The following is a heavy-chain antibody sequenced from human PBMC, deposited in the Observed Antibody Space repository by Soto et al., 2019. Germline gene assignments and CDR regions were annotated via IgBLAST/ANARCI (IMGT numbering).Heavy chain of an antibody. CDR2: VYPTGDT. J-gene: IGHJ5*01. Sequence: QVQLQESGPGLVKPSETLSLTCTVSGGAINDYYWSWIRQPAGKGLEWIGRVYPTGDTNYNPSLKSRVTLSLYSSENQFSLKLTSVSAADTAVYYCARYAPSTGWFDSWGQGTPVTVSS. CDR1: GGAINDYY. V-gene: IGHV4-4*07. CDR3: ARYAPSTGWFDS. D-gene: IGHD6-19*01.